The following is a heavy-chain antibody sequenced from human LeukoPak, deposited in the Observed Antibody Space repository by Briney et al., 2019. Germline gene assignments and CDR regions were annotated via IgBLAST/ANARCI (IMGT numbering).Heavy chain of an antibody. CDR3: AGIFMTANYHTWFDP. J-gene: IGHJ5*02. V-gene: IGHV4-39*01. D-gene: IGHD2-21*02. Sequence: PSETLSLTCTVSGASISSSSYYWGWIRQPPGKGLEWIVSIYFSGSTYYNPSLKSRVTISVDTSKNQFSLRLSSVTAADTAVYYCAGIFMTANYHTWFDPWGQGTLVTVSS. CDR1: GASISSSSYY. CDR2: IYFSGST.